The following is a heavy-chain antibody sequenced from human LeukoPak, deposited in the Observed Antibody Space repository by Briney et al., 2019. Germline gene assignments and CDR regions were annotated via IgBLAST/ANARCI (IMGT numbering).Heavy chain of an antibody. Sequence: ASAKVSCKASGGTFSSYAISWVRQAPGQGLEWMGGIIPIFGTANYAQKFQGRVTITADESTSTAYMELSSLRFEDTAVYYCAREGVGATKRGAFDYWGQGTLVTVSS. CDR1: GGTFSSYA. V-gene: IGHV1-69*13. CDR3: AREGVGATKRGAFDY. J-gene: IGHJ4*02. D-gene: IGHD1-26*01. CDR2: IIPIFGTA.